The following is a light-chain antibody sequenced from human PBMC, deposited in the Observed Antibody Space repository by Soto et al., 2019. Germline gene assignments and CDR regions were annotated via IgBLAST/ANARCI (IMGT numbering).Light chain of an antibody. J-gene: IGKJ2*01. CDR3: HQRSRLPRT. V-gene: IGKV3-11*01. CDR2: DVS. Sequence: EIVLTQSPATLSLSPGERATLSCRASQSVGTVLTWYQHKPGQAPRLVIYDVSSRAPGIPARFSGSGSGTDFTLTSSTLEPEDFAVYYCHQRSRLPRTFGQGTKLEMK. CDR1: QSVGTV.